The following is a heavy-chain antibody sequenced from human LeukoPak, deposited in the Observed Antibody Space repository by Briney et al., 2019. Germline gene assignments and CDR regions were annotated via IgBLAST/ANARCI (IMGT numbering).Heavy chain of an antibody. J-gene: IGHJ4*02. CDR1: GYTFTNYY. CDR3: ARDPDKFNGRYSYFGY. Sequence: GASVKVSCKASGYTFTNYYMHWVRQAPGHGLEWMGIINPSGGSTSYAQRFQGRVTMTTDPSTSTAYMEMRSLRSDDTAVYYCARDPDKFNGRYSYFGYWGQGTLVTVSS. D-gene: IGHD5-18*01. CDR2: INPSGGST. V-gene: IGHV1-46*01.